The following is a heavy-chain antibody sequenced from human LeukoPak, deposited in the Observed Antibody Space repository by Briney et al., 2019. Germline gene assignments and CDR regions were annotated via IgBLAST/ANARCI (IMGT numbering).Heavy chain of an antibody. CDR3: GLGGCSSTSCLGRPPHY. CDR1: GGTFSRYA. V-gene: IGHV1-69*05. J-gene: IGHJ4*02. D-gene: IGHD2-2*01. CDR2: IIPIFGTA. Sequence: GASVKVSCTAYGGTFSRYAISWVRQAPGQGLEWMGGIIPIFGTANYAQKFQGRVTITTDESTSTAYMELSSLRSEDTAVYYCGLGGCSSTSCLGRPPHYWGQGTLVTVSS.